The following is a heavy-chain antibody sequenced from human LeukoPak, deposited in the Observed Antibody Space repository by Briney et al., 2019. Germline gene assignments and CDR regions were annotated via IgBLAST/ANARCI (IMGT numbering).Heavy chain of an antibody. CDR2: IFYRGST. CDR3: ARTTEGGYTYGYFYYYYMDV. CDR1: DGSINTPNYY. J-gene: IGHJ6*03. Sequence: SETLSLTCTVSDGSINTPNYYWGWIRQPPGKGLEWIGNIFYRGSTYYGPSLKSRVTISLDTSKNQFSLNLNSVTAADTAVYYCARTTEGGYTYGYFYYYYMDVWGKGTTVTISS. V-gene: IGHV4-39*07. D-gene: IGHD5-18*01.